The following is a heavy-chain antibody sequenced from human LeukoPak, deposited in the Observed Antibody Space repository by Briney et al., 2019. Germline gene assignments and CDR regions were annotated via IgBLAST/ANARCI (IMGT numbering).Heavy chain of an antibody. Sequence: ASVKVSCKASGYTFTGYYMHWVRQAPGQGLEWMGWVNPNSGGTNYAQKFQGRVTMTRDTSISTAYMELSRLRSDDTAVYYCARGSGYCSGGSCYPFDYWGQGTLVTVSS. V-gene: IGHV1-2*02. CDR2: VNPNSGGT. CDR1: GYTFTGYY. J-gene: IGHJ4*02. D-gene: IGHD2-15*01. CDR3: ARGSGYCSGGSCYPFDY.